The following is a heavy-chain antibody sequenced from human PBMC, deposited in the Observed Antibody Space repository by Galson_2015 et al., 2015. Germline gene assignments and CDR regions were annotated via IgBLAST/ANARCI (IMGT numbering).Heavy chain of an antibody. D-gene: IGHD4-23*01. Sequence: SLRLSCAASGFTFSSYAMHWVRQAPGKGLEWVAVISYDGSNKYYADSVKGRFTISRDNSKNTLYLQMNSLRAEDTAVYYCARDTSPPTTVEYWYFDLWGRGTLVTVSS. CDR3: ARDTSPPTTVEYWYFDL. J-gene: IGHJ2*01. V-gene: IGHV3-30-3*01. CDR1: GFTFSSYA. CDR2: ISYDGSNK.